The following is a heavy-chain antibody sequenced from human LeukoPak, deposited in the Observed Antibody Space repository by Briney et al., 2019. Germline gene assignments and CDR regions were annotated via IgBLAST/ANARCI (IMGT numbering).Heavy chain of an antibody. J-gene: IGHJ4*02. V-gene: IGHV3-11*06. CDR2: ISSSSSYT. CDR1: GFTFSDYY. Sequence: GGSLRLSCAASGFTFSDYYMSWIRQAPGKGLEWVSYISSSSSYTNYADSVEGRFTISRDNAKNSLYLQMNSLRAEDTAVYYCARVDNHGEWNTDYWGQGTLVTVSS. D-gene: IGHD3-10*01. CDR3: ARVDNHGEWNTDY.